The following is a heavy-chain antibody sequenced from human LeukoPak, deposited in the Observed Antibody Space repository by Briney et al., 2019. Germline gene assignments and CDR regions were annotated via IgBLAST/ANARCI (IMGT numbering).Heavy chain of an antibody. J-gene: IGHJ2*01. CDR2: IRYDGSNK. CDR3: AKEYGDYNNWYFDL. Sequence: GGSLRLSCAASGFTFSSYGMHWARQAPGKGLEWVAVIRYDGSNKYYADSVKGRFTISRDNSKNTLYLQMNSLRAEDTAVYYCAKEYGDYNNWYFDLWGRGTLVTVSS. CDR1: GFTFSSYG. D-gene: IGHD4-17*01. V-gene: IGHV3-30*02.